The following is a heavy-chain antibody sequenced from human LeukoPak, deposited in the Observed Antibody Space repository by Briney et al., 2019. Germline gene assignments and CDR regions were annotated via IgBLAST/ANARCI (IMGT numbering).Heavy chain of an antibody. Sequence: SVKVSCKASGGTFSSYAISWVRQAPGQELEWMGGIIPIFGTANYAQKFQGRVTITTDDSTSTAYMELSSLRSEDTAVYYCASGAYGGFDPWGQGTLVTVSS. CDR3: ASGAYGGFDP. D-gene: IGHD3-10*01. CDR1: GGTFSSYA. CDR2: IIPIFGTA. V-gene: IGHV1-69*05. J-gene: IGHJ5*02.